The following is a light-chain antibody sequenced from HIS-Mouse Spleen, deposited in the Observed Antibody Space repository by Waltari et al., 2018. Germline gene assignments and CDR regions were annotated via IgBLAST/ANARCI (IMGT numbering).Light chain of an antibody. V-gene: IGLV1-40*01. Sequence: QSVLTQPPSVSGAPGQRVTISCTGSSSNIGAGYDVHWYQQLPGTAPKLLIYGSCNRPSGVPDRFSGSKSGTSASLAITGLQAEDEADYYCQSYDSSHWVFGGGTKVTVL. CDR2: GSC. CDR3: QSYDSSHWV. J-gene: IGLJ3*02. CDR1: SSNIGAGYD.